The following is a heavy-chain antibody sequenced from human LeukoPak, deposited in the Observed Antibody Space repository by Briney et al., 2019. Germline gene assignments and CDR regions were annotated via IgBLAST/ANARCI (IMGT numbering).Heavy chain of an antibody. Sequence: GASVKVPCKASGYTLTGYYMHWVRQAPGQGLEWMGWINPNTGGSNYAQTFQGRATMTRDTSISTAYMELSGLRSDDTAMYYCARGKCISSSCYMESGFDSWGQGTLVTVSS. J-gene: IGHJ4*02. CDR3: ARGKCISSSCYMESGFDS. CDR2: INPNTGGS. V-gene: IGHV1-2*02. D-gene: IGHD2-2*02. CDR1: GYTLTGYY.